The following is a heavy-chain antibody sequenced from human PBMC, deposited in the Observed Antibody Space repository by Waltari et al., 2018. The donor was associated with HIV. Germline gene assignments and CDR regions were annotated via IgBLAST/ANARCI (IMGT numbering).Heavy chain of an antibody. J-gene: IGHJ6*02. Sequence: EVQLVESGGGLIQPGGSLRLSCAASGFTVSTNYMSWLRQAPGKGLEWVSVIYSGGSTYYADSVKGRFTISRDNSKNTLYLQMNSLRAEDTAVYYCARDKHDYGIYYGMDVWGQGTTVTVSS. V-gene: IGHV3-53*01. CDR1: GFTVSTNY. D-gene: IGHD4-17*01. CDR2: IYSGGST. CDR3: ARDKHDYGIYYGMDV.